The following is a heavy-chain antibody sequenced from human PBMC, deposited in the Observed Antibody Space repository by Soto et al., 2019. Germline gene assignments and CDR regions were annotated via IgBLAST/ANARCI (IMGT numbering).Heavy chain of an antibody. CDR3: AREYSYHFDP. V-gene: IGHV4-4*07. Sequence: SETLSLTCTVSGDSITGYHWTWIRQPAGEGLEWIGRVYSSGSTKSNPSLRNRVTMSVDTSKNQLSLKLNSMTAADTAVYYCAREYSYHFDPWGQGTLVTVSS. CDR2: VYSSGST. J-gene: IGHJ5*02. D-gene: IGHD4-4*01. CDR1: GDSITGYH.